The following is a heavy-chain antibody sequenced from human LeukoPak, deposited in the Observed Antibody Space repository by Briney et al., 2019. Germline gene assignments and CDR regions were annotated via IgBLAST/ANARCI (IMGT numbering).Heavy chain of an antibody. Sequence: GGSLRLSCAASGFTFSSYAMHWVRQAPGKGLEWVAVISYDGSNKYYADSVKGRFTISRDNSKNTLYLQMNSLRAEDTAVHYCARDQGSSGWYPIGQFSFDYWGQGTLVTVSS. CDR2: ISYDGSNK. J-gene: IGHJ4*02. V-gene: IGHV3-30*04. D-gene: IGHD6-19*01. CDR3: ARDQGSSGWYPIGQFSFDY. CDR1: GFTFSSYA.